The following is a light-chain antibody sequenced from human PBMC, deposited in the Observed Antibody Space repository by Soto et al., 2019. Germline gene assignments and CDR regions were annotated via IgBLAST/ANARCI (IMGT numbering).Light chain of an antibody. Sequence: EIVMTQSPATLSVSPGERATLSFRASQNVTSNLAWFQQKPGQAPRLLIYGASTRATGIPARFSGSGSGTEFTLTISSLQSEDFAVYYCQQYNNWPPWTFGHGTKVEIK. CDR2: GAS. CDR3: QQYNNWPPWT. CDR1: QNVTSN. J-gene: IGKJ1*01. V-gene: IGKV3-15*01.